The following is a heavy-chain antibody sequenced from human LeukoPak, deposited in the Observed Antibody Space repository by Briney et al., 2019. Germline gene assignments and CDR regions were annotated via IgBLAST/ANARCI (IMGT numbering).Heavy chain of an antibody. V-gene: IGHV4-39*01. CDR2: IYYSGST. J-gene: IGHJ3*02. CDR1: GGSIRSSSYY. CDR3: ARRPAITGTDAAFDI. Sequence: TSETLSLTCTVSGGSIRSSSYYWGWIRQPPGKGLEWIGSIYYSGSTYYNPSLKSRVTISVDTSKNKFSLKLSSVTAADTAVYYCARRPAITGTDAAFDIWGQGTMVTVSS. D-gene: IGHD1-20*01.